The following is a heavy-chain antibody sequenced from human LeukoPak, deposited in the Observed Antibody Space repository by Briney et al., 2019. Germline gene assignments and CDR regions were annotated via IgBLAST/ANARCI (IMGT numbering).Heavy chain of an antibody. CDR2: IYYSGST. D-gene: IGHD3-22*01. J-gene: IGHJ4*02. Sequence: SETLSLTCTVSGASISDYYWTWIRRPPGKGLEWIGSIYYSGSTYYNPSLKSRVTISVDTSKNQFSLKLSSVTAADTAVYYCAPYDSSGYYFDYWGQGTLVTVSS. CDR1: GASISDYY. CDR3: APYDSSGYYFDY. V-gene: IGHV4-59*05.